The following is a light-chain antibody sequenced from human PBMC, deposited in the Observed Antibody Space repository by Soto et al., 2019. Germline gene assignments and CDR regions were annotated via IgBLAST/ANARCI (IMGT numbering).Light chain of an antibody. J-gene: IGKJ2*01. Sequence: DIVMTQSPDSLAVSLGEKATINCKSSQSVLYSSNNKNYLAWYQQKSGQRPKLLIYWASTRESGLPDRFSGSGSRTDFTLTISSVQAEDVAVYYCQQYHSSPYSFGQGTNLQIK. CDR2: WAS. CDR3: QQYHSSPYS. CDR1: QSVLYSSNNKNY. V-gene: IGKV4-1*01.